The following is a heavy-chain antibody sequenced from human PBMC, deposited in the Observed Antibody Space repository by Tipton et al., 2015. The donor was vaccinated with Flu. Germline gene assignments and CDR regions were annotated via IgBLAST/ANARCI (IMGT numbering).Heavy chain of an antibody. CDR3: ARVPFGSGTYVIFDY. CDR2: IYYSGSS. Sequence: TLSLTCTVSGDSINSYYWSWIRQPPGRGLEWIGYIYYSGSSTYNPSLKSRVTISLDRSKKQFSLKVNSVTAADTAVYYCARVPFGSGTYVIFDYWGQGTLVTVSS. D-gene: IGHD3-10*01. V-gene: IGHV4-59*01. CDR1: GDSINSYY. J-gene: IGHJ4*02.